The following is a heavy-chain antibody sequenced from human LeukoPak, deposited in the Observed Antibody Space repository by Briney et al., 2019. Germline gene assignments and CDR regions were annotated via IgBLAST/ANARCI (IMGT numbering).Heavy chain of an antibody. CDR3: ARRIRGYSPNWFDP. J-gene: IGHJ5*02. D-gene: IGHD5-12*01. CDR2: INHSGST. V-gene: IGHV4-34*01. CDR1: GGSFSGYY. Sequence: PSETLSLTCAVYGGSFSGYYWSWIRQPPGKGLEWVGEINHSGSTNYNPSLKSRVTISVDTSKNQFSLKLSSVTAADTAVYYCARRIRGYSPNWFDPWGQGTLVTVSS.